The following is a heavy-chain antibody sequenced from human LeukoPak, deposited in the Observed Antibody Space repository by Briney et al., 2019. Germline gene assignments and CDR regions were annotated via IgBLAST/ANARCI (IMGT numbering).Heavy chain of an antibody. Sequence: SGPTLVKPTQTLTLTCTFSGFSLSTRAVAVGGIRQPPEKALEWLALIYGNDDKRYSPTLKSRLTITKDTSKNQVLLTLTNMDPVDTGTYYCAHRQDSNFGYWGPGTMVTVSS. V-gene: IGHV2-5*01. CDR3: AHRQDSNFGY. CDR1: GFSLSTRAVA. J-gene: IGHJ3*01. CDR2: IYGNDDK. D-gene: IGHD3-3*02.